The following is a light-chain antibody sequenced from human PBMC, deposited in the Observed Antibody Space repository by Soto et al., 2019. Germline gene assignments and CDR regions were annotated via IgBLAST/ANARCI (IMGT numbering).Light chain of an antibody. CDR1: SSDVGDYNY. CDR3: SSYTSSGTYVV. V-gene: IGLV2-14*03. CDR2: DVT. Sequence: QSVLTQPASVSGSPGQSITISCTGTSSDVGDYNYVSWYQQHPGNAPKLMIYDVTNRPSGISYRFSGSKSGNTASLTISGLQAEDEADYYCSSYTSSGTYVVFGGGTKLTVL. J-gene: IGLJ2*01.